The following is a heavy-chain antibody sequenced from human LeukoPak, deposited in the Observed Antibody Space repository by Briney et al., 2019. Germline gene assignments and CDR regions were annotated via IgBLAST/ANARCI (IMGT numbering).Heavy chain of an antibody. J-gene: IGHJ4*02. D-gene: IGHD2-2*01. Sequence: PGKSLRLSCVAPGFTFSNFGMHWVRQAPGKGLEWVAVTSFDDTKKYYADAVKGRFTIYRDNSKNTVYLEMNSLRVEDTAVYHCAKVGGFCSTTSCSYFDNWGQGTLVAVSS. CDR2: TSFDDTKK. V-gene: IGHV3-30*18. CDR3: AKVGGFCSTTSCSYFDN. CDR1: GFTFSNFG.